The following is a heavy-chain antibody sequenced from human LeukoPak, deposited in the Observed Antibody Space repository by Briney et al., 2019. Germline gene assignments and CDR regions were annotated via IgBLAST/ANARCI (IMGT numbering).Heavy chain of an antibody. CDR1: GGSISTYY. V-gene: IGHV4-59*01. Sequence: SETLSLTCTVSGGSISTYYWSWIRQPPGKGLEWIGYIYYSGSTNYNPSLKSRVTISVDTSKNQFSLKLSSVTAADTALYYCARFYGDYAGFDYWGQGTLVTVSS. J-gene: IGHJ4*02. CDR3: ARFYGDYAGFDY. CDR2: IYYSGST. D-gene: IGHD4-17*01.